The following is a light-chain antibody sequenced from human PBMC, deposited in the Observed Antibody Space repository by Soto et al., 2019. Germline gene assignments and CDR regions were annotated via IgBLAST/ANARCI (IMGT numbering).Light chain of an antibody. CDR1: SSNIGAGYE. CDR3: RSYDSSLSGYV. V-gene: IGLV1-40*01. CDR2: ENN. Sequence: QSVLTQPPSVSEAPGQRVTISCTGSSSNIGAGYEAHWYQQVPGTAPKLLIYENNNRPSWVPDRFSGYKSGTSASLAMTGLQAEDDAEYYCRSYDSSLSGYVVGTGTKLTVL. J-gene: IGLJ1*01.